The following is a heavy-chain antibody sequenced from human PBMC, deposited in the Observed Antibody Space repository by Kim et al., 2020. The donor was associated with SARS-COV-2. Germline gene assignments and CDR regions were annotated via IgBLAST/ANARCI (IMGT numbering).Heavy chain of an antibody. D-gene: IGHD1-1*01. CDR3: ARVPSTPGYSYGAFDI. CDR1: GDSFRNYY. V-gene: IGHV4-59*01. CDR2: IHHSGNT. J-gene: IGHJ3*02. Sequence: SETLSLTCSVSGDSFRNYYWHWIRQPPGKGLEWIAYIHHSGNTDYTPSLKSRVTISVDTSKSQFSLKLTSVTAADTAVYYCARVPSTPGYSYGAFDIWGRGTMVTVSS.